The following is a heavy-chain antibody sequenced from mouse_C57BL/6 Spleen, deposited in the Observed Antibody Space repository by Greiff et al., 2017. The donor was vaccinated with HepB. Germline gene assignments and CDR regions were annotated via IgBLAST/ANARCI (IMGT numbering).Heavy chain of an antibody. CDR3: ARSHYYGSSYDYYAMDY. CDR1: GYTFTSYW. V-gene: IGHV1-7*01. J-gene: IGHJ4*01. D-gene: IGHD1-1*01. Sequence: QVQLKESGAELAKPGASVKLSCKASGYTFTSYWMHWVKQRPGQGLEWIGYINPSSGYTKYNQKFKDKATLTADKSSSTAYMQLSSLTYEDSAVYYCARSHYYGSSYDYYAMDYWGQGTSVTVSS. CDR2: INPSSGYT.